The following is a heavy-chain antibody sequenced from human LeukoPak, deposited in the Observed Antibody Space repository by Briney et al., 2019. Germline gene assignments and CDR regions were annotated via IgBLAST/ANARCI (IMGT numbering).Heavy chain of an antibody. CDR2: IKQDGREK. J-gene: IGHJ4*02. CDR1: GFTFSNYW. V-gene: IGHV3-7*01. CDR3: TSGDY. Sequence: PGGSLRLSCVASGFTFSNYWMTWVRQAPGKGLEWVANIKQDGREKNYVDSVKGRFTISRDNAKNSLDLQMNGLGDEDTAVYYCTSGDYWGQGALVTVS.